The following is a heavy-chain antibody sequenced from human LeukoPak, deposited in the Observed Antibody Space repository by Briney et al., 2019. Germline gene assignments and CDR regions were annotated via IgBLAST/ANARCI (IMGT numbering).Heavy chain of an antibody. CDR3: ARLKYYYGSGSYPAYYFDY. J-gene: IGHJ4*02. CDR1: GGTFSSYA. D-gene: IGHD3-10*01. CDR2: ISAYNGNT. V-gene: IGHV1-18*01. Sequence: ASVKVSCKASGGTFSSYAISWVRQAPGQGLEWMGWISAYNGNTNYAQKLQGRVTMTTDTSTSTAYMELRSLRSDDTAVYYCARLKYYYGSGSYPAYYFDYWGQGTLVTVSS.